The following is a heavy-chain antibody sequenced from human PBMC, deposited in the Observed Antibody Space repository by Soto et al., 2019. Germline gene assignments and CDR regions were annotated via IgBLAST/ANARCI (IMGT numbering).Heavy chain of an antibody. Sequence: GGSLRLSCAASGFTFSSYAMHWVRQAPGKGLEWVAVISYDGSNKYYAGSVKGRFTISRDNSKNTLYLQMNSLRAEDTAVYYCARDESVVAVHYYYYGMDVWGQGTTVTVSS. CDR3: ARDESVVAVHYYYYGMDV. CDR1: GFTFSSYA. CDR2: ISYDGSNK. D-gene: IGHD4-17*01. J-gene: IGHJ6*02. V-gene: IGHV3-30-3*01.